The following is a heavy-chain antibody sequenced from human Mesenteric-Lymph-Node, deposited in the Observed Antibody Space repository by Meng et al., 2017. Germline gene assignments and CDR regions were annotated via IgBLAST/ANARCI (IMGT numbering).Heavy chain of an antibody. Sequence: QVRLVQSGAEVKEPGASMKVSCKASGYTFTNYGISWVRQAPGQGLEWMGWISAYNGNTNYAQKLQGRVTMTTDTSMSTAYMELRSLRSDDTAVYYCARVSDDYDRTGYYNFDYWGQGTLVTVSS. V-gene: IGHV1-18*01. D-gene: IGHD3-22*01. J-gene: IGHJ4*02. CDR2: ISAYNGNT. CDR1: GYTFTNYG. CDR3: ARVSDDYDRTGYYNFDY.